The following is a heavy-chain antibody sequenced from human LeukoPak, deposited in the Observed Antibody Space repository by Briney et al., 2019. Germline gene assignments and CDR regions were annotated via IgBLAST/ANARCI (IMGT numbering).Heavy chain of an antibody. CDR1: GGSISSYY. CDR2: IYYSGST. V-gene: IGHV4-59*01. D-gene: IGHD1-7*01. J-gene: IGHJ5*02. CDR3: ARVNYRRQANWFDP. Sequence: SETLSLTCTVSGGSISSYYWSWIRQPSGKGLEWIGYIYYSGSTNYNPSLKSRVTISVDTSKNQFSLKLSSVTAADTAVYYCARVNYRRQANWFDPWGQGTLVTVSS.